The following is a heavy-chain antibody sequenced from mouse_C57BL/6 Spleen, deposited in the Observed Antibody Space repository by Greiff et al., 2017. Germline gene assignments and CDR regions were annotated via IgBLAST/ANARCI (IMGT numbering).Heavy chain of an antibody. CDR1: GYTFTDYE. CDR3: TRRPWFTTVVAGDY. D-gene: IGHD1-1*01. J-gene: IGHJ2*01. V-gene: IGHV1-15*01. Sequence: VQLQQSGAELVRPGASVTLSCKASGYTFTDYEMHWVKQTPVHGLEWIGAIDPETGGTAYNQKFEGKAILTADKSSSTAYMELRSLTSEDSAVYYCTRRPWFTTVVAGDYWGQGTTLTVSS. CDR2: IDPETGGT.